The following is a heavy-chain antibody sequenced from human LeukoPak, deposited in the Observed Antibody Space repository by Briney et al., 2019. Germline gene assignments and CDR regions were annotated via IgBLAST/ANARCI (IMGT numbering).Heavy chain of an antibody. J-gene: IGHJ4*02. CDR2: IYSGGST. Sequence: PGGSLRLSCAAPGFTVSSNYMSWVRPAPGKGLEWVSVIYSGGSTYYADSVKGRFTISRDNSKNTLYLQMNSLRAEDTAAYYCAGSPYYYDSSGYPGDWGQGTLVTVSS. D-gene: IGHD3-22*01. CDR1: GFTVSSNY. V-gene: IGHV3-53*01. CDR3: AGSPYYYDSSGYPGD.